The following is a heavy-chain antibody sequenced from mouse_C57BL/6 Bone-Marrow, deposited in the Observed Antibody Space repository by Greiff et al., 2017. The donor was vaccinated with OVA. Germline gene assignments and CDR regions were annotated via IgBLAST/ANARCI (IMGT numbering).Heavy chain of an antibody. V-gene: IGHV14-4*01. CDR2: IDPENGDT. D-gene: IGHD1-1*01. CDR1: GFNIKDDY. J-gene: IGHJ4*01. CDR3: TTCSRAMDY. Sequence: EVKLQQSGAELVRPGASVKLSCTASGFNIKDDYMHWVKQRPEQGLEWIGWIDPENGDTEYASKFQGKATITADTSSNTAYLQLSSLTSEDTAVYYCTTCSRAMDYWGQGTSVTVSS.